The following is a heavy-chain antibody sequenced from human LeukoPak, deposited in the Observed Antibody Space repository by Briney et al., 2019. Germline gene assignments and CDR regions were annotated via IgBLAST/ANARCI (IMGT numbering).Heavy chain of an antibody. CDR2: VSANSGET. Sequence: ASVKVSCKASGYRFTTYGISWLRQTPGQGLVWMGWVSANSGETNYAQNFRDRVTLTADTSTSTAYIELRSLTSDDTAVYYCARDWESDARTITDRWGQGTLVTVSS. D-gene: IGHD5-12*01. V-gene: IGHV1-18*01. J-gene: IGHJ5*02. CDR3: ARDWESDARTITDR. CDR1: GYRFTTYG.